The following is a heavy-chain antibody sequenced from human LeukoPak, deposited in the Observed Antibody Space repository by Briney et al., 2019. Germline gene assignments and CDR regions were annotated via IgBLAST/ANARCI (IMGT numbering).Heavy chain of an antibody. CDR2: IYYSGCT. D-gene: IGHD4-17*01. Sequence: SETLSLTCTVSGGSVSSGSYYWSWIRQPPGKGLEWIGYIYYSGCTNYNPSLKSRVTISVDTSNNQFSLKLSSVTAADTAVYYCARDYGDYGYYYYGMDVWGKGTTVTVSS. V-gene: IGHV4-61*01. CDR3: ARDYGDYGYYYYGMDV. J-gene: IGHJ6*04. CDR1: GGSVSSGSYY.